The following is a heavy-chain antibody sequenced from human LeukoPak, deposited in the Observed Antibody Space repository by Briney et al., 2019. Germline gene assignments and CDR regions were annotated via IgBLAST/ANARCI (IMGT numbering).Heavy chain of an antibody. V-gene: IGHV3-9*01. CDR3: AKATSGWYWTAFDY. D-gene: IGHD6-19*01. J-gene: IGHJ4*02. Sequence: GRSLRLSCAASGFTFDDYAMHWVRQAPGKGLEWVSGISWNSGSIGYADSVKGRFTISRDNAKNSLYLQMNSLRAEDTALYYCAKATSGWYWTAFDYWGQGTLVTVSS. CDR2: ISWNSGSI. CDR1: GFTFDDYA.